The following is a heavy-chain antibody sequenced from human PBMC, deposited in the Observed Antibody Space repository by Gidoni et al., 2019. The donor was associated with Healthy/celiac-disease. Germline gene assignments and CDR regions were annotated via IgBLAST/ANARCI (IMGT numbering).Heavy chain of an antibody. Sequence: QITLKESGPTLVKPTQTLTLTCTFSGFSLSTSGVGVGWIRQPPGKALEWLALIYWNDDKRYSPSLKSRLTITKDTSKNQVVLTMTNMDPVDTATYYCAHRRGTRHYYYYGMDVWGQGTTVTVSS. CDR3: AHRRGTRHYYYYGMDV. V-gene: IGHV2-5*01. CDR2: IYWNDDK. CDR1: GFSLSTSGVG. J-gene: IGHJ6*02. D-gene: IGHD1-7*01.